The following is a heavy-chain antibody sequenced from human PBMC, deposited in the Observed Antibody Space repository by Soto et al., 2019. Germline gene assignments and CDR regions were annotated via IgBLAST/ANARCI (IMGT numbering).Heavy chain of an antibody. CDR1: GGSISSGDYY. CDR2: IYYSGST. Sequence: KPSETLSLTCTVSGGSISSGDYYWSWIRQPPGKGLEWIGYIYYSGSTYYNPSLKSRVTISVDTSKNQFSLKLSSVTAADTAVYYCARGPICQGGWICQPIDYWGQGTLVTVSS. V-gene: IGHV4-30-4*01. D-gene: IGHD2-2*03. J-gene: IGHJ4*02. CDR3: ARGPICQGGWICQPIDY.